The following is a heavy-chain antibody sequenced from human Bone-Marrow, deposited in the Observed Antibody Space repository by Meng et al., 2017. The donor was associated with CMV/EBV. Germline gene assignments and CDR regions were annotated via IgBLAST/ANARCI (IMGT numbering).Heavy chain of an antibody. D-gene: IGHD3-3*01. CDR2: IYYSGST. CDR1: GGSISSGGYY. V-gene: IGHV4-31*03. J-gene: IGHJ5*02. CDR3: ARLLRFLRDWFDP. Sequence: SETLSLTCTVSGGSISSGGYYWSWIRQHPGKGLEWIGYIYYSGSTYYNPSLKSRVTISVDTSKNQFSLKLSSVTAADTAVYYCARLLRFLRDWFDPWGQGTLVTVSS.